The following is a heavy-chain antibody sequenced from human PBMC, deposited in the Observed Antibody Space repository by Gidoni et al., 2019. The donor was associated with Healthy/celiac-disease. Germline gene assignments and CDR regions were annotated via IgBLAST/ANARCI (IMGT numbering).Heavy chain of an antibody. J-gene: IGHJ4*02. V-gene: IGHV3-23*01. D-gene: IGHD3-16*02. Sequence: EVQLLESGGGLVQPGGSLRLSCAASGFTFSSYAMSWVRQAPGKGLEWVSAISGSGGSTYYADSVKGRFTISRDNSKNALYLQMNSLRAEDTAVYYCAKDPIRLGELSLDYWGQGTLVTVSS. CDR1: GFTFSSYA. CDR3: AKDPIRLGELSLDY. CDR2: ISGSGGST.